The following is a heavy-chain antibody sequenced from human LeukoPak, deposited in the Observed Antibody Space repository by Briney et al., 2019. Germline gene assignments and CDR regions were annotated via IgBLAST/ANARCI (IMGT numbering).Heavy chain of an antibody. Sequence: GGSLRLSCAASGFTFSSYGMHWVRQAPGKGLEWVAVIWYDGSNKYYADSVKGRFTSSRDNSKNTLYLQMNSLRAEDTAVYYCARGVYNWNSFDYWGQGTLVTVSS. D-gene: IGHD1-20*01. J-gene: IGHJ4*02. CDR1: GFTFSSYG. CDR3: ARGVYNWNSFDY. V-gene: IGHV3-33*01. CDR2: IWYDGSNK.